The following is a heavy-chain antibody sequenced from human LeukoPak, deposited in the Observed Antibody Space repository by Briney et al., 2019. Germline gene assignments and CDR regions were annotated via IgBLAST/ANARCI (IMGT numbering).Heavy chain of an antibody. Sequence: ASVKVSCKASGYTFTSYYMHWVRQAPGQGLEWMGIINPSGGSTSYAQKFQGRVTITADESTSTAYMELSSLRSEDTAVYYCASYNSGSYYGVFDYWGQGTLVTVSS. D-gene: IGHD1-26*01. J-gene: IGHJ4*02. CDR2: INPSGGST. CDR1: GYTFTSYY. V-gene: IGHV1-46*01. CDR3: ASYNSGSYYGVFDY.